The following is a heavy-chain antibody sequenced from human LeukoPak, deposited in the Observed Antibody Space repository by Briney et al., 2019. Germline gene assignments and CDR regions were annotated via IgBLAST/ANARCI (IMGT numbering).Heavy chain of an antibody. D-gene: IGHD4-17*01. V-gene: IGHV3-74*01. CDR1: GFTFSSYW. CDR3: ARATTVTTYLDY. J-gene: IGHJ4*02. CDR2: INSDGSST. Sequence: GGSLRLSCAASGFTFSSYWMHWVRQAPGKGLVWVSRINSDGSSTSYADSVKDRFTISRDNAKNTLYLQMNSLRAEDTAVYYCARATTVTTYLDYWGQGTLVTVSS.